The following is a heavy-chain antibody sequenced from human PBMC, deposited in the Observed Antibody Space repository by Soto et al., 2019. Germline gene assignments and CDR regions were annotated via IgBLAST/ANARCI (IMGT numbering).Heavy chain of an antibody. D-gene: IGHD3-10*01. V-gene: IGHV1-2*04. CDR2: INPNSGGT. CDR3: ARGNSLLWFGELLAGDDAFDI. CDR1: GYTFTGYY. J-gene: IGHJ3*02. Sequence: QVQLVQSGAEVKKPGASVKVSCKASGYTFTGYYMHWVRQAPGQGLEWMGWINPNSGGTNYAQKFQGWVTMTRDTSISTAYMELSRLRSDDTAVYYCARGNSLLWFGELLAGDDAFDIWGQGTMVTVSS.